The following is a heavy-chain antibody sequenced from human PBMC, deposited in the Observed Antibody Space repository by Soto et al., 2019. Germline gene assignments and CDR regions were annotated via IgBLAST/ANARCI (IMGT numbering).Heavy chain of an antibody. V-gene: IGHV1-69*01. CDR3: ARRATYYYDSSGYENWFDP. D-gene: IGHD3-22*01. CDR2: IIPIFGTA. J-gene: IGHJ5*02. Sequence: QVQLVQSGAAVKKPGSSVKVSCKASGGTFSSYAISWVRQAPGQGLEWMGGIIPIFGTANYAQKFQGRVPITADESTSTAYMELSSLRSEDTAVYYCARRATYYYDSSGYENWFDPWGQGTLVTVSS. CDR1: GGTFSSYA.